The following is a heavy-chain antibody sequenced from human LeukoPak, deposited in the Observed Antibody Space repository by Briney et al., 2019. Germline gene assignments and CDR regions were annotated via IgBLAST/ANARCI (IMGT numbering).Heavy chain of an antibody. J-gene: IGHJ4*02. CDR1: GFTFSTFA. D-gene: IGHD2-15*01. Sequence: GGSLRLSCAASGFTFSTFAMIWVRQPPGKGLEWASSIFPSGGEIHYADSVRGRFTISRDNSKSTLSLQMNSLRAEDTAVYYCARVSPYFDCSGGSCSGWGQGTLVTVSS. CDR2: IFPSGGEI. CDR3: ARVSPYFDCSGGSCSG. V-gene: IGHV3-23*01.